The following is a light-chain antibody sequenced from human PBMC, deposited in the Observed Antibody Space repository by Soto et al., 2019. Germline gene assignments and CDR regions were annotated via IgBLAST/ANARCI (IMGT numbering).Light chain of an antibody. CDR1: TGAVTSGYY. Sequence: QAVVTQEPSLTVSPGGTVTLTCASSTGAVTSGYYPNWFQQKPGQAPRALIYSTSNKHPWTPARFSGSLLGGKAALTRSGVQPEDEAEYYCLLYYGGAYVFGTGTKVTVL. CDR3: LLYYGGAYV. J-gene: IGLJ1*01. CDR2: STS. V-gene: IGLV7-43*01.